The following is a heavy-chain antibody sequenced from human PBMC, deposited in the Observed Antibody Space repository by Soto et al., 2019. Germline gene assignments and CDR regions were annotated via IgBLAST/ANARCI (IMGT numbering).Heavy chain of an antibody. D-gene: IGHD3-22*01. V-gene: IGHV4-39*01. J-gene: IGHJ6*02. CDR3: ARVVVSSNYYYYDGLDV. Sequence: SETLSLTCTVSGGSISSSSYYWGWIRQPPGKGLEWIGSIYYSGSTYYNPSLKSRVTMSVDTSKNQFPLKLSSVTAADTAVYYCARVVVSSNYYYYDGLDVWGRGTTVTVPS. CDR1: GGSISSSSYY. CDR2: IYYSGST.